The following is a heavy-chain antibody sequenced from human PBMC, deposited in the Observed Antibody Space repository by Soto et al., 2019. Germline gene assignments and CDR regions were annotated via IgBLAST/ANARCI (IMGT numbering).Heavy chain of an antibody. CDR3: ARDSSSWFNADMDA. Sequence: QVQLVQSGAEVKKPGASVEVSCKATGYAFTGYYIHWVRQAPGQGLEWMGWINANSGGTNYAQKFGERVTMPSDTSITTAYMELQSLKSNDTPVYYCARDSSSWFNADMDAWCQGTTVTVSS. D-gene: IGHD3-22*01. CDR1: GYAFTGYY. CDR2: INANSGGT. J-gene: IGHJ6*02. V-gene: IGHV1-2*02.